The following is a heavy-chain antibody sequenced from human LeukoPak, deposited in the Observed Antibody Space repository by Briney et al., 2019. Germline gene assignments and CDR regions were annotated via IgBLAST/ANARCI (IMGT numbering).Heavy chain of an antibody. CDR3: ARTSKYSFDI. J-gene: IGHJ3*02. D-gene: IGHD2/OR15-2a*01. CDR2: ISYDGSNK. Sequence: GRSLRLSCAASGFTFSSYGMHWVRQAPGKGLEWVAVISYDGSNKYYADSVKGRFTISRDNAKNSLYLPMNSLRSEDTAVYYCARTSKYSFDIWGQGTMVTVSS. CDR1: GFTFSSYG. V-gene: IGHV3-30*03.